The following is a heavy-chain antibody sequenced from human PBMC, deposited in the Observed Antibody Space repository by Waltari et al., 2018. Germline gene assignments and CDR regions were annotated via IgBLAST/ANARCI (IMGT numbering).Heavy chain of an antibody. J-gene: IGHJ4*02. Sequence: QVQLVQSGAEVKKPGASGKASGKASGYTFTSYDINGVRQATGQGLEWMGWMNPNSGNTGYAQKFQGRVTMTRNTSISTAYMELSSLRSEDTAVYYCARVSSSAHRNFDYWGQGTLVTVSS. CDR1: GYTFTSYD. D-gene: IGHD6-6*01. V-gene: IGHV1-8*01. CDR3: ARVSSSAHRNFDY. CDR2: MNPNSGNT.